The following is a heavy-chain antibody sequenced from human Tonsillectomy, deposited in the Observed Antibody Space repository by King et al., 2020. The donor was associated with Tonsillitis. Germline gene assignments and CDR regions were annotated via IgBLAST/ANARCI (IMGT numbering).Heavy chain of an antibody. D-gene: IGHD2-2*01. CDR2: IYGGGST. V-gene: IGHV3-53*01. CDR3: ATDCSGYQLLSDAFDI. CDR1: GFTVSSNY. Sequence: VQLVESGGGLIQPGGSLRLSCAASGFTVSSNYMSWVRKAPGKGLEWVSVIYGGGSTYYADSVKGRFTISRDNSKNTLYLQMNSLRAEDTAVYYCATDCSGYQLLSDAFDIWGQGTMVTVSS. J-gene: IGHJ3*02.